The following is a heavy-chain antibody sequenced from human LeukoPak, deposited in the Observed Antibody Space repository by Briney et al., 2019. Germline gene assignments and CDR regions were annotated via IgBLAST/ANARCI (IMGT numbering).Heavy chain of an antibody. J-gene: IGHJ4*02. CDR3: ARGPDGYNFLGDY. CDR1: GFTFSSYG. CDR2: ISYDGSNR. V-gene: IGHV3-30*03. Sequence: GGSLRLSCAASGFTFSSYGMHWVRQAPGKGLEWVAFISYDGSNRYYADSVKGRFTISRDNSKNTLYLQMDSLRAEDTALYYCARGPDGYNFLGDYWGQGTLVTVSS. D-gene: IGHD5-24*01.